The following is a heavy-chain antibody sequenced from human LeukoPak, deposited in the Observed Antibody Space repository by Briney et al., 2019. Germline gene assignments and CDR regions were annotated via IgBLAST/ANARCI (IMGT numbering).Heavy chain of an antibody. Sequence: PGGSLRLSCTASGFAFGDYAMSWFRQAPGKGLEWVGFIRSKAYGGTTEYAASVKGRFTISRDDSKSIAYLQMNSLKTEDTAVYYCRAGQNCGGDCYKDYWGQGTLVTVSS. CDR2: IRSKAYGGTT. J-gene: IGHJ4*02. V-gene: IGHV3-49*03. CDR3: RAGQNCGGDCYKDY. CDR1: GFAFGDYA. D-gene: IGHD2-21*02.